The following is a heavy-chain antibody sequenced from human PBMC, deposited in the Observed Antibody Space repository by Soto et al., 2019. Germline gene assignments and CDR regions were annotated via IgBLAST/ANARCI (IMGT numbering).Heavy chain of an antibody. J-gene: IGHJ5*02. CDR3: ARGLECRGYCLDKPTWFGP. V-gene: IGHV1-69*06. CDR2: IIPIFGTP. CDR1: GGTFSTYT. D-gene: IGHD2-15*01. Sequence: ASVKVSCKASGGTFSTYTFSWVRQAPGQGLEWMGRIIPIFGTPYYAQKFQGRVTITADKSTSTVYMELSSLGSDDTAVYFCARGLECRGYCLDKPTWFGPWGQGTLATVSS.